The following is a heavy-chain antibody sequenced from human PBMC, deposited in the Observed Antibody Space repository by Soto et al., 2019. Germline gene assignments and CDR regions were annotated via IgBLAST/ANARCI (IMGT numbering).Heavy chain of an antibody. CDR1: GFTFSSYA. Sequence: PGGSLRLSCAASGFTFSSYAMSWVRQAPGKGLEWVSAISGSGGSTYYADSVKGRFTISRDNSKNTLYLQMNSLRAEDTAVYYCAKDLDYGGNRAYYYYGMDVWGQGTTVTVSS. V-gene: IGHV3-23*01. CDR2: ISGSGGST. CDR3: AKDLDYGGNRAYYYYGMDV. D-gene: IGHD4-17*01. J-gene: IGHJ6*02.